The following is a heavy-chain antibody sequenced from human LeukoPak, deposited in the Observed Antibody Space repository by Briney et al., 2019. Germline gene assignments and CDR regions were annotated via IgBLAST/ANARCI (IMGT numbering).Heavy chain of an antibody. J-gene: IGHJ4*02. CDR2: IYYSGST. V-gene: IGHV4-59*01. CDR3: ARIAARTFDY. CDR1: GVSISSYY. Sequence: SETLSLTCTVSGVSISSYYWSWIRQPPGKGLEWIGYIYYSGSTNYNPSLKSRVTISVDTSKNQFSLKLSSVTAADTAVYYCARIAARTFDYWGQGTLVTVSS. D-gene: IGHD6-6*01.